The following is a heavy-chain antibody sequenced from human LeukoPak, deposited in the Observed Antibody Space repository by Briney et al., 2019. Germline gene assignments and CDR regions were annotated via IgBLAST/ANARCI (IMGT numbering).Heavy chain of an antibody. J-gene: IGHJ4*02. D-gene: IGHD6-19*01. V-gene: IGHV1-69*05. CDR1: GYTFTSYD. CDR3: AKSSGYYYFDY. Sequence: SVKVSCKASGYTFTSYDINWVRQATGQGLEWMGGIIPIFGTANYAQKFQGRVTMTRDTSTSTVYMELSSLRSEDTAVYYCAKSSGYYYFDYWGQGTLVTVSS. CDR2: IIPIFGTA.